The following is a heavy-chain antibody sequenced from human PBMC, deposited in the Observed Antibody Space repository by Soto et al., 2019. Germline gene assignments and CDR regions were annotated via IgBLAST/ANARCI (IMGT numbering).Heavy chain of an antibody. Sequence: GGSLRLSCAASGVTFSSYAMSWVRQAPGKGLEWGSAISGSGGSTYYADSVKGRLTISRDNSKNTLYLQMNSLRAEDSAGYYWAKDALYCGSSGYQDYWGQGNLVTVSS. CDR1: GVTFSSYA. CDR2: ISGSGGST. CDR3: AKDALYCGSSGYQDY. V-gene: IGHV3-23*01. D-gene: IGHD3-22*01. J-gene: IGHJ4*02.